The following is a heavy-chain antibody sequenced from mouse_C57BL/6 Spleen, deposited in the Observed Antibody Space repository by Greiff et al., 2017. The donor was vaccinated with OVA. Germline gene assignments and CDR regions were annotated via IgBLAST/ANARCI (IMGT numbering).Heavy chain of an antibody. Sequence: QVQLQQSGAELVRPGASVTLSCKASGYTFTDYEMHWVKQTPVHGLEWIGAIDPETGGTAYNQKFKGKAILTADKSSSTAYMELRSLTSEDSAVYYCTRRGYYGNYLYYFDDWGQGTTLTVSS. CDR2: IDPETGGT. V-gene: IGHV1-15*01. CDR1: GYTFTDYE. J-gene: IGHJ2*01. D-gene: IGHD2-1*01. CDR3: TRRGYYGNYLYYFDD.